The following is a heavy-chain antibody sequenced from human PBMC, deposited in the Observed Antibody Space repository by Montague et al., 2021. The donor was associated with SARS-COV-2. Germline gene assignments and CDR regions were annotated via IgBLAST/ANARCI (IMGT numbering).Heavy chain of an antibody. CDR3: ARSSVVRGVSLDY. Sequence: PALVKPSQTLTLTCTFSGFSLSTSGMCVSWIRQPPGKALEWLARIDWDDDKHYSTSLKTRLTISKDTSKNQVVLTMTNMDPVDTATYYCARSSVVRGVSLDYWGQGTLVTVSS. V-gene: IGHV2-70*11. CDR1: GFSLSTSGMC. J-gene: IGHJ4*02. CDR2: IDWDDDK. D-gene: IGHD3-10*01.